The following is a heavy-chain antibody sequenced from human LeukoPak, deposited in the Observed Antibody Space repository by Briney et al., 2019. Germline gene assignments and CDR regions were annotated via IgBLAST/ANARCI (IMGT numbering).Heavy chain of an antibody. V-gene: IGHV4-4*02. CDR1: GGSISSGYW. Sequence: ASETLSLTCDISGGSISSGYWWSWVRQPPGKGLEWFGEIHHTGSTNYNPSLKSRVTISRDTSKNQFSLKLSSVTAADTAVYYCARGRAFFDWGQGTLVTVSS. J-gene: IGHJ4*02. CDR3: ARGRAFFD. D-gene: IGHD3-3*02. CDR2: IHHTGST.